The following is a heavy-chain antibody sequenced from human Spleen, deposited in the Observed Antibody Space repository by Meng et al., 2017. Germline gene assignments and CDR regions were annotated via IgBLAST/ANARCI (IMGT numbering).Heavy chain of an antibody. CDR2: IGGRRKSYAA. V-gene: IGHV3-73*01. D-gene: IGHD1-7*01. Sequence: GESLKISCAVSGVSFSDSDVHWVRQASGKGLEWVGRIGGRRKSYAAAYAAPVRGRFTISRDDSRNTAYLQMNSLRADDTAVYFCAKDHSVNWKYYYFDLWGRGTLVTVSS. CDR3: AKDHSVNWKYYYFDL. CDR1: GVSFSDSD. J-gene: IGHJ2*01.